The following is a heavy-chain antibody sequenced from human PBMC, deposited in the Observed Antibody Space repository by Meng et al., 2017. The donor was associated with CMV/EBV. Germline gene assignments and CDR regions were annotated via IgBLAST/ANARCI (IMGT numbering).Heavy chain of an antibody. CDR2: INPNSGGT. V-gene: IGHV1-2*02. D-gene: IGHD2-2*01. Sequence: ASVKVSCKASGYTFTGYYMHWVRQAPGQGLEWMGWINPNSGGTNYAQKLQGRVTMTTDTSTSTAYMELRSLRSDDTAVYYCARVVVVPAATTLRYYYYGMDVWGQGTTVTVSS. J-gene: IGHJ6*02. CDR3: ARVVVVPAATTLRYYYYGMDV. CDR1: GYTFTGYY.